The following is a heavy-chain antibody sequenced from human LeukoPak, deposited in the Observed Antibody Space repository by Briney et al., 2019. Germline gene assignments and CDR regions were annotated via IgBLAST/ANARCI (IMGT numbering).Heavy chain of an antibody. CDR3: ARDHDSSGYYSLNY. V-gene: IGHV4-39*07. CDR2: IYYSGST. CDR1: GGSISSSSYY. D-gene: IGHD3-22*01. Sequence: SETLSLTCTVSGGSISSSSYYWGWIRQPPGKGLEWIGSIYYSGSTYYNPSLKSRVTISVDTSENQFSLKLSSVTAADTAVYYCARDHDSSGYYSLNYWGQGTLVTVSS. J-gene: IGHJ4*02.